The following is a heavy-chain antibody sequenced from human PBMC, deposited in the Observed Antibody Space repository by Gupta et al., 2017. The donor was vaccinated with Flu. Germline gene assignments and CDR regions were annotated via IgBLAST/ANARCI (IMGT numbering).Heavy chain of an antibody. CDR2: IKQDGSEK. Sequence: EVQLVESGGGLVQPGGSLRLSCAASGFTFSSYWMSWVRQAPGKGLEWVANIKQDGSEKYYVDSVKGRFTISRDNAKNSLYLQMNSLRAEDTAVYYCARDRRGYCSSTSCYRGAFDIWGQGTMVTVSS. CDR3: ARDRRGYCSSTSCYRGAFDI. D-gene: IGHD2-2*02. J-gene: IGHJ3*02. V-gene: IGHV3-7*01. CDR1: GFTFSSYW.